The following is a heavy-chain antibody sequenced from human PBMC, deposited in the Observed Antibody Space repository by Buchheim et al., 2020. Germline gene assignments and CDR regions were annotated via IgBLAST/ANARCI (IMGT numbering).Heavy chain of an antibody. CDR2: IYYSGNT. CDR1: GGSISTYY. CDR3: AREDSFFAIDY. J-gene: IGHJ4*02. V-gene: IGHV4-59*01. D-gene: IGHD3-16*01. Sequence: QVQLQESGPGLAKPSATLSLTCSVSGGSISTYYWTWIRQPPGKGLEWIGYIYYSGNTNYNPSLKSRVTMSLDTSKNQFSLKLSSVTAADTAMYYCAREDSFFAIDYWGQGTL.